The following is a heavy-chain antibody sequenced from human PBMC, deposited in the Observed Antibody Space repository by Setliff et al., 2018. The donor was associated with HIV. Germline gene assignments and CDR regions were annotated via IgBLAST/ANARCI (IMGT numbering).Heavy chain of an antibody. CDR2: IISILDIT. Sequence: SVKVSCKASGGTSSTHAMNWVRQAPGQGLEWMGQIISILDITNYAQKFQGRVTFTADESTSTMYMELSSLRSEDTAVYYCARPQWELGVDYYGMDVWGQGTTVTVSS. CDR1: GGTSSTHA. V-gene: IGHV1-69*10. CDR3: ARPQWELGVDYYGMDV. D-gene: IGHD1-26*01. J-gene: IGHJ6*02.